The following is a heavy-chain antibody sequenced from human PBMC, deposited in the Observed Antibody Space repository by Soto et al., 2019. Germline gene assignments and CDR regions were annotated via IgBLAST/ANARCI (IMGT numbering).Heavy chain of an antibody. V-gene: IGHV4-31*03. J-gene: IGHJ3*02. D-gene: IGHD6-19*01. CDR2: IYYSGST. CDR1: GGSISSGGYY. CDR3: AIFRQWLEWDAFDI. Sequence: SETLSLTCTVSGGSISSGGYYWSWIRQHPGKGLEWIGYIYYSGSTYYNPSLKSRVTISVDTSKNQFSLKLSSVTAADTAVYYCAIFRQWLEWDAFDIWGQGTMVTVSS.